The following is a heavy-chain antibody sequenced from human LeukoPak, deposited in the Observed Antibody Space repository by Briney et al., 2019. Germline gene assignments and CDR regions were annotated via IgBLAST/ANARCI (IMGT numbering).Heavy chain of an antibody. CDR1: GYSFTSNW. CDR2: IWPGDSDT. Sequence: PGESLKISCKGSGYSFTSNWIGWVRLMPGKGLEWMGIIWPGDSDTRYSPSFQGQVTISADKSISTAYLQWSSLKASDTAMYYCARLTSSGTNCLDYWGQGTLVTVSS. CDR3: ARLTSSGTNCLDY. J-gene: IGHJ4*02. V-gene: IGHV5-51*01. D-gene: IGHD1-1*01.